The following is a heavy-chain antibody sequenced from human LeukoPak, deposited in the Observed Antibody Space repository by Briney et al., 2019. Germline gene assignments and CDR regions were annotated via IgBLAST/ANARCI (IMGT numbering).Heavy chain of an antibody. CDR2: IYHSGST. V-gene: IGHV4-38-2*01. CDR3: ARLYLRDHCSSTSCYGLYFDY. Sequence: SETLSLTCAVSGYSITSGYYWGWIRQPPGKGLEWIGSIYHSGSTYYNPSLKTRVTISVDTSNNQFSLKLSSMTAADTAVYYCARLYLRDHCSSTSCYGLYFDYWGQGTLVTVSS. J-gene: IGHJ4*02. CDR1: GYSITSGYY. D-gene: IGHD2-2*01.